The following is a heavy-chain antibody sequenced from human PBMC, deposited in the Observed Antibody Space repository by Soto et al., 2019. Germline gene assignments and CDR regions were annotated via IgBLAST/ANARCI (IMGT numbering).Heavy chain of an antibody. J-gene: IGHJ4*02. CDR1: GYTFTGYY. D-gene: IGHD2-2*01. CDR2: INPNSGGT. CDR3: ARGVIVVVPAASNFDY. V-gene: IGHV1-2*04. Sequence: ASVKVSCKASGYTFTGYYMHWVRQAPGQGLEWMGWINPNSGGTNYAQKFQGWVTMTRDTSISTAYMELSRLRSDDTAVYYCARGVIVVVPAASNFDYWGQGTLVTVSS.